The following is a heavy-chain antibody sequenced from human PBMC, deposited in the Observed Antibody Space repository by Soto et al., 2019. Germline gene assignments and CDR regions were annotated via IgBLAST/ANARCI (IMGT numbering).Heavy chain of an antibody. V-gene: IGHV1-46*01. J-gene: IGHJ6*02. CDR2: INPSGGST. CDR1: GYTFTSYY. Sequence: QVQLVQSGAAVKKPGASVKVSCKASGYTFTSYYMHWVRQAPGQGLEWMGIINPSGGSTSYAQKFQGRVTTTRDTSTSSVYMELSSLRSEDTAVYYCARDLIAAAGTSTSYYYGMDVWGQGTTVTVSS. CDR3: ARDLIAAAGTSTSYYYGMDV. D-gene: IGHD6-13*01.